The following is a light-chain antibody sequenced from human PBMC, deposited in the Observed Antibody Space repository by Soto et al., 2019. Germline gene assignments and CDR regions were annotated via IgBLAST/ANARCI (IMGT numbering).Light chain of an antibody. V-gene: IGKV3-20*01. CDR1: QSVSSNF. CDR3: QQYESSPCT. CDR2: GAS. Sequence: EIVLTQYPDTLSLSAGERTTISCRASQSVSSNFLDWYQQKPGQAPRLLIYGASSMATGIPDRFSGSGSGTDFTLTISSLEPEDFVVYYCQQYESSPCTFGPGTKV. J-gene: IGKJ1*01.